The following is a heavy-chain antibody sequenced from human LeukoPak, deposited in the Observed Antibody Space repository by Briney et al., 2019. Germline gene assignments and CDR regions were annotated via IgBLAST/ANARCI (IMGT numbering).Heavy chain of an antibody. CDR2: IYYSGST. D-gene: IGHD2-2*01. Sequence: SETLSLTCTVSGGSISSSSYYWGWIRQPPGKGLEWIGSIYYSGSTYYNPSLKSRVTISVDTSKNQFSLQLSSVTAADTAVYYCARAFSRRNHCSSTSCYAPDFDYWGQGTLVTVSS. V-gene: IGHV4-39*07. CDR3: ARAFSRRNHCSSTSCYAPDFDY. J-gene: IGHJ4*02. CDR1: GGSISSSSYY.